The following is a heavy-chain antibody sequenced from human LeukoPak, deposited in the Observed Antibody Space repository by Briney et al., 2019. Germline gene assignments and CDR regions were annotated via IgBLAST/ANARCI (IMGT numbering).Heavy chain of an antibody. CDR2: IKQDGSEK. Sequence: GGSLRLSCAASGFTFSSYWMSWVRQAPGKGLEWVANIKQDGSEKYYVDSVKGRFTISRDNAKNSLHLQMSSLRVEDTAVYYCAKDPPSGYDRTWDAFDIWGQGTMVTVSS. CDR3: AKDPPSGYDRTWDAFDI. J-gene: IGHJ3*02. V-gene: IGHV3-7*01. D-gene: IGHD3-22*01. CDR1: GFTFSSYW.